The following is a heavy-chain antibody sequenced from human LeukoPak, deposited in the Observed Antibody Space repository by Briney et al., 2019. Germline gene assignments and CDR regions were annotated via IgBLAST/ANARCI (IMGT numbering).Heavy chain of an antibody. Sequence: GGSLRLPCAASGFTFSSYSMNWVRQAPGKGLEWVSSISSSSSYIYYADSVKGRFTISRDNAKNSLYLQMNSLRAEDTAVYYCARGGGHDYSNYYFDYWGQGTLVTVSS. D-gene: IGHD4-11*01. J-gene: IGHJ4*02. CDR1: GFTFSSYS. CDR2: ISSSSSYI. CDR3: ARGGGHDYSNYYFDY. V-gene: IGHV3-21*01.